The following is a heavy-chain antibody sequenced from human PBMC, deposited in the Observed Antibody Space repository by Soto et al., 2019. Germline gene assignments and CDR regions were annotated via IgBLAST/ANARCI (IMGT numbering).Heavy chain of an antibody. Sequence: PSETLSLTCTVSGGSISRIGYHWGWVRQPPGKGLEWIGSIYYNGVAHYSPSLETRLTISVDTSKNHFSLKLNSVTAADAAIYYCARQYGYNYGHIEHWGQGTVVTVSS. J-gene: IGHJ4*02. CDR2: IYYNGVA. CDR3: ARQYGYNYGHIEH. D-gene: IGHD5-18*01. CDR1: GGSISRIGYH. V-gene: IGHV4-39*01.